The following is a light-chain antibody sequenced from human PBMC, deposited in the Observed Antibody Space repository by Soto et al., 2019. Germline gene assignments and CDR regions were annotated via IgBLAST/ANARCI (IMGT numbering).Light chain of an antibody. CDR1: QSVSSSY. CDR2: GAS. V-gene: IGKV3-20*01. J-gene: IGKJ4*01. Sequence: EIVLTQSPGTLSLSPGERATLSCRASQSVSSSYLAWYQRKPGQAPRLLIYGASSRATGIPDRFSGSGSGTDFTLTISRMEPEDFAVYYCQQHGSSPSLTFGGGTKVEIK. CDR3: QQHGSSPSLT.